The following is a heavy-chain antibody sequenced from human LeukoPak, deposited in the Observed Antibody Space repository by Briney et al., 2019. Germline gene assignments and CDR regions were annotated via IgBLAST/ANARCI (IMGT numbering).Heavy chain of an antibody. CDR3: AGAYYYDSSGYYYPRAFDI. CDR2: ISSSSSTI. Sequence: GGSLRLSCAASGFTFSSYSMNWVRQAPGKGLEWVSYISSSSSTIYYADSVKGRFTISRDNAKNSLYLQMNSLRAEDTAVYYCAGAYYYDSSGYYYPRAFDIWGQGTMVTVSS. J-gene: IGHJ3*02. CDR1: GFTFSSYS. V-gene: IGHV3-48*01. D-gene: IGHD3-22*01.